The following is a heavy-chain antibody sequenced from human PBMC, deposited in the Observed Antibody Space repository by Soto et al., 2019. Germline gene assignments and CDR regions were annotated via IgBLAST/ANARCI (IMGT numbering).Heavy chain of an antibody. D-gene: IGHD3-22*01. J-gene: IGHJ3*02. CDR2: ISDSGTGT. CDR1: GFTFSSYA. V-gene: IGHV3-23*01. CDR3: ATVHTVVIRDAFDI. Sequence: EVQILESGGGLVQPGGSLRLSCAASGFTFSSYAMYWVRQAPGKGLAWVSGISDSGTGTYYADSVKGRFTVSRDNSKNTVYLQMKSLRAEDTAVYYCATVHTVVIRDAFDIWGPGTMVNVSS.